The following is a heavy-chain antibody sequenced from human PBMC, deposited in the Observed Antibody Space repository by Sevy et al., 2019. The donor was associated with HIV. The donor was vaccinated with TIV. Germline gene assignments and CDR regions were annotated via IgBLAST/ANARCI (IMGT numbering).Heavy chain of an antibody. J-gene: IGHJ4*02. CDR3: ARAPQLWPLCYFDY. V-gene: IGHV3-30-3*01. Sequence: GGSLRLSCAASGFTFSSYAMHWVRQAPGKGLEWVAVISYDGSNKYYAYSVKGRFTISRDNSKNTLYLQMNSLRAEDTAVYYCARAPQLWPLCYFDYWGQGTLVTVSS. CDR1: GFTFSSYA. CDR2: ISYDGSNK. D-gene: IGHD5-18*01.